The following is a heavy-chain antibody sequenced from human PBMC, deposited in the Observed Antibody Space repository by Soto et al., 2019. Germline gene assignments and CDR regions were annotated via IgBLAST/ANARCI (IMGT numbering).Heavy chain of an antibody. CDR3: ARLVRREAAGQKYYFDY. V-gene: IGHV4-61*01. Sequence: SETLAIACTVSVFSFSSGSYYWSWIRDPPGDGLEWIVYIYYSGSTNYNPSLKSRVTISVDTSKNQFSLKLSSVTAADTAVYYCARLVRREAAGQKYYFDYWGQGTLVTVSS. J-gene: IGHJ4*02. D-gene: IGHD6-13*01. CDR1: VFSFSSGSYY. CDR2: IYYSGST.